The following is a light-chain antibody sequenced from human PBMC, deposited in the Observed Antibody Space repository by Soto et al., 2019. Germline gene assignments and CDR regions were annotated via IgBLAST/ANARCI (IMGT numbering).Light chain of an antibody. CDR2: EVN. V-gene: IGLV2-8*01. Sequence: QSVLTQPPSASGSPGQSVSISCSGGSSDVGGSKYVSWYQVKPGKAPRLIIYEVNRRPEGAPYRFSGSKSGNTASLTVSGLQAEDEAEYQCGSNLGINTYVFGTGTKVTV. CDR1: SSDVGGSKY. J-gene: IGLJ1*01. CDR3: GSNLGINTYV.